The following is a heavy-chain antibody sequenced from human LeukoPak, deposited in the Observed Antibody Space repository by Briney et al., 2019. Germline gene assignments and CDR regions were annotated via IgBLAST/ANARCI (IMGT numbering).Heavy chain of an antibody. J-gene: IGHJ6*02. D-gene: IGHD6-19*01. CDR2: IYHSGST. Sequence: PSETLSLTCTVSGYSISSGYYWGWIRQPPGKGLEWIGSIYHSGSTYYNPSLKSRVTISVDTSKNQFSLKLSSVTAADTAVYYCARARKWLVLPSYYYGMDVWGQGTTVTVSS. V-gene: IGHV4-38-2*02. CDR3: ARARKWLVLPSYYYGMDV. CDR1: GYSISSGYY.